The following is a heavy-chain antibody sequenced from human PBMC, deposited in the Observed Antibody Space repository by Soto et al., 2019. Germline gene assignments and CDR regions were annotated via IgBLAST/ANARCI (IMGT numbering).Heavy chain of an antibody. J-gene: IGHJ5*02. CDR1: GFTFTTYT. D-gene: IGHD3-10*01. V-gene: IGHV3-21*01. Sequence: GGSLRLSCAASGFTFTTYTMNWVRQAPGKGLEWVSSISSSSSYIYYADSVKGRFTISRDNAKASLYLQMNSLRAEDTALYYCARDSGPGVALPRNYFDPWGQGTLVTVSS. CDR3: ARDSGPGVALPRNYFDP. CDR2: ISSSSSYI.